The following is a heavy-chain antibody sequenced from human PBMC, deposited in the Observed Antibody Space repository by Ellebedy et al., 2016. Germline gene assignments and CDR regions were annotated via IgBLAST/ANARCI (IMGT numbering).Heavy chain of an antibody. CDR3: SRDSRDRSYFYYLDV. D-gene: IGHD5-24*01. J-gene: IGHJ6*03. V-gene: IGHV3-30*03. CDR1: GFTFSSSG. Sequence: GGSLRLXCAASGFTFSSSGMHWVRQAPGKGLEWVAVISHDGSNKYYAESVKGRFTISRDNSENTLFLQMNSLRPEDTAVYFCSRDSRDRSYFYYLDVWGKGTTVTVSS. CDR2: ISHDGSNK.